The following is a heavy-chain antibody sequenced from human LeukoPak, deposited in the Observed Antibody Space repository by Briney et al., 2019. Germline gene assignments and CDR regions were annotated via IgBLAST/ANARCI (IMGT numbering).Heavy chain of an antibody. V-gene: IGHV3-7*01. CDR3: AWYGVTHGLDV. J-gene: IGHJ6*02. CDR1: GFSLSNYW. CDR2: MNKDGSHT. Sequence: GGSLRLSCAASGFSLSNYWMNWVRQAPGKGLEWVSNMNKDGSHTYYVDSVMGRFTISKDNAKNSVYLQMNSLRPEDTAIYYCAWYGVTHGLDVWGQGTTVTVSS. D-gene: IGHD6-13*01.